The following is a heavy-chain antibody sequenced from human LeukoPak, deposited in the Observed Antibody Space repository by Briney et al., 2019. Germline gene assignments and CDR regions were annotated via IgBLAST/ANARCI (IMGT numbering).Heavy chain of an antibody. Sequence: PSEPLSLPCTVSVYSFSSGYYWGWLRQPPGKGLEWIGCIYHSGRTYYNPSLRRRVTIPVDTSKHQFSLKLRPVTPADTAVYYCARRSNCRHDYWGQGTLVAVSS. V-gene: IGHV4-38-2*02. CDR1: VYSFSSGYY. CDR3: ARRSNCRHDY. D-gene: IGHD6-13*01. J-gene: IGHJ4*02. CDR2: IYHSGRT.